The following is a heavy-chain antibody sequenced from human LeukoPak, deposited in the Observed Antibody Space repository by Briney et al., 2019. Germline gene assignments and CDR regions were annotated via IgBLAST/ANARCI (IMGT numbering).Heavy chain of an antibody. Sequence: GGSLRLSCAASGFTFSSYALSWVRQAPGKGLEWVSAISGSGGSTYYADSVKGRFTISRDNSKNTLYLQMNGLRAEDTAVYYCAKPYYGGSYYFYWGQGTLVTVSS. J-gene: IGHJ4*02. D-gene: IGHD1-26*01. CDR1: GFTFSSYA. V-gene: IGHV3-23*01. CDR3: AKPYYGGSYYFY. CDR2: ISGSGGST.